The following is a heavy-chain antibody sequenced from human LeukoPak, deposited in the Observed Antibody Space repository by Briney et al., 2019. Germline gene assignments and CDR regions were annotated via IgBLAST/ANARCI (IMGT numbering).Heavy chain of an antibody. D-gene: IGHD6-6*01. CDR2: IKQDGSDK. Sequence: GGSLRLSCAASGFTFSSYWMSWVRQAPGKGLEWVANIKQDGSDKYYVDSVKGRFTISKDNARNSLYLQMSSLRAEDTAVYYCARDSSSSNFDYWGQGTLVTVSS. CDR3: ARDSSSSNFDY. V-gene: IGHV3-7*01. CDR1: GFTFSSYW. J-gene: IGHJ4*02.